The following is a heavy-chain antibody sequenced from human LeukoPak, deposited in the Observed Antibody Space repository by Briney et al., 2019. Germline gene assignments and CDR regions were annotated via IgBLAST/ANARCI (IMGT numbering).Heavy chain of an antibody. CDR3: ARQGRFRQGVYMDV. CDR1: GGSISSYY. CDR2: IYTSGST. Sequence: SETLSLTCPVDGGSISSYYWSWNRQPAGKGLEWIGRIYTSGSTNYNPSLKSRVTMSVDTSKNQFSLKLSSVTAADTAVYYCARQGRFRQGVYMDVWGKGTTVTVSS. V-gene: IGHV4-4*07. J-gene: IGHJ6*03. D-gene: IGHD3-3*01.